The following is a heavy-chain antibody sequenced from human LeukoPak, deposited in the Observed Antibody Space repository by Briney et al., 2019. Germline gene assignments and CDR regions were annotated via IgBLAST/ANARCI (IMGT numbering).Heavy chain of an antibody. D-gene: IGHD3-22*01. CDR2: ISGSGGST. J-gene: IGHJ4*02. V-gene: IGHV3-23*01. CDR1: GFTFNTYW. Sequence: PGGSLRLSCAAPGFTFNTYWMSWVRQAPGKGLEWVSAISGSGGSTYYADSVKGRFTISRDNAKNSLYLQMNSLRAEDTAVYYCARSRDSSGYYFDYWGQGTLVTVSS. CDR3: ARSRDSSGYYFDY.